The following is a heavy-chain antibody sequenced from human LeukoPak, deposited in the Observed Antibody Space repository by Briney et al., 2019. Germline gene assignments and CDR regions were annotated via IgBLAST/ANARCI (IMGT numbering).Heavy chain of an antibody. CDR3: ARFDYYGSGSSKYYFDY. CDR2: INPNSGGT. Sequence: ASVKASCKASGYTFTGYYMHWVRQAPGQGLEWMGWINPNSGGTNYAQKLQGRVTMTRDTSISTAYMELSRLRSDDTAVYYCARFDYYGSGSSKYYFDYWGQGTLVTVSS. CDR1: GYTFTGYY. V-gene: IGHV1-2*02. J-gene: IGHJ4*02. D-gene: IGHD3-10*01.